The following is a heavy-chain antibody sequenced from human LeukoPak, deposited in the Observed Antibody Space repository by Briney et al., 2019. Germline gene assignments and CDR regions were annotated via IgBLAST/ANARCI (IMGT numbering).Heavy chain of an antibody. D-gene: IGHD3-22*01. Sequence: SETLSLTCAVYGGSFSGYYWSWIRQPPGKGLEWIGEINHSGSTNYNPSLKSRVTISVDTSKNQFSLKLSSVTAADTAVYYYGAYYDSSGYYYWGQGTLVTVSS. CDR3: GAYYDSSGYYY. CDR2: INHSGST. J-gene: IGHJ4*02. CDR1: GGSFSGYY. V-gene: IGHV4-34*01.